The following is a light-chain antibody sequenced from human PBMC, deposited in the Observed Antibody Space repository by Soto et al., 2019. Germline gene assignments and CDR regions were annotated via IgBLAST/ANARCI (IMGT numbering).Light chain of an antibody. CDR3: QHYNSSAPEGT. Sequence: EIVMTQSPATLSVSPGERATLSCRASQSVSSNLAWYQQKPGQAPRLLIYGASTRATGIPARFSGGESGTEFTLTISSLKSEDFAVYYCQHYNSSAPEGTFGRGTKVDIK. CDR2: GAS. J-gene: IGKJ1*01. V-gene: IGKV3-15*01. CDR1: QSVSSN.